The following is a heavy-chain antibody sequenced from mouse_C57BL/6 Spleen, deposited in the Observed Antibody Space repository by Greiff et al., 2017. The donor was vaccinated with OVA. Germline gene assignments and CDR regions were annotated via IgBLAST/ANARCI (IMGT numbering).Heavy chain of an antibody. CDR3: ARSSYGNYDYYAMDY. Sequence: LVESGPELVKPGASVKISCKASGYSFTDYNMNWVKQSNGKSLEWIGVINPNYGTTSYNQKFKGKATLTVDQSSSTAYMQLNSLTSEDSAVYYCARSSYGNYDYYAMDYWGQGTSVTVSS. V-gene: IGHV1-39*01. J-gene: IGHJ4*01. D-gene: IGHD2-10*01. CDR2: INPNYGTT. CDR1: GYSFTDYN.